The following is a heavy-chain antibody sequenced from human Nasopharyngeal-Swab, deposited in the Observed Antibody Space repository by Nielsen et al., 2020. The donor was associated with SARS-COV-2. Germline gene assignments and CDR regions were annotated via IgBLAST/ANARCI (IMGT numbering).Heavy chain of an antibody. J-gene: IGHJ4*02. V-gene: IGHV3-53*01. CDR3: ARVLDGYNGFDY. CDR2: IYPGGST. D-gene: IGHD5-24*01. CDR1: GFSVSSNY. Sequence: GESLKISCAAFGFSVSSNYMSWVRQAPGKGLEWVSIIYPGGSTYYADSVKGRFTISRDSSWNTLYLQMNSLTAEDTAVYYCARVLDGYNGFDYWGQGTLVTVSS.